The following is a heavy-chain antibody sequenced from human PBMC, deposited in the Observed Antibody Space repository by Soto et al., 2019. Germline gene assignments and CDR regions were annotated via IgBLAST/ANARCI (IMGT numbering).Heavy chain of an antibody. Sequence: GGSLGLSCAASGVPLNSHAMIWLRKAPGKGPQWASAISGSHGSTYYADCVKGRFTISRDNXKNTLYLQMNSLRAEDTSVYYCAKDSLIAAAGTSVRQFFYFYDWGQGALVTVSS. CDR1: GVPLNSHA. D-gene: IGHD6-13*01. CDR3: AKDSLIAAAGTSVRQFFYFYD. CDR2: ISGSHGST. J-gene: IGHJ4*02. V-gene: IGHV3-23*01.